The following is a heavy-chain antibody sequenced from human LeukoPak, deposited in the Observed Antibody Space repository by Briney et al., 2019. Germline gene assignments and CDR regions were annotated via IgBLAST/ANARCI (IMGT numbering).Heavy chain of an antibody. J-gene: IGHJ5*02. V-gene: IGHV4-34*01. Sequence: SETLSLTCAVYGGSFCGYYWSWIRQPPGKGLEWIGEINHSGSTNYNPSLKSRVTISVDTSKNQFSLKLSSVTAADTAVYYCATLLTGYYNRWFDPWGQGTLVTVSS. D-gene: IGHD3-9*01. CDR3: ATLLTGYYNRWFDP. CDR1: GGSFCGYY. CDR2: INHSGST.